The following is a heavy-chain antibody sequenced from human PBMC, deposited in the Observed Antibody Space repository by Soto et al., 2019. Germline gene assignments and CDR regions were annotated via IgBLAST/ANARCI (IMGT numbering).Heavy chain of an antibody. Sequence: GGSLRLSCASSGFTFSSCSMNWVRQAPGKGLEWVSFISGSGDTKYYADSVKGRFAISRDNAKNSLYLQMSSLRDEDTAVYYCAKYCSSDVCFDYWGQGTLVTVSS. CDR2: ISGSGDTK. D-gene: IGHD2-8*01. CDR3: AKYCSSDVCFDY. V-gene: IGHV3-48*02. J-gene: IGHJ4*02. CDR1: GFTFSSCS.